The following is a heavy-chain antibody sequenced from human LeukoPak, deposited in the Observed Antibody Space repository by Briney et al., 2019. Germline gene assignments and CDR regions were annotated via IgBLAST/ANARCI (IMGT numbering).Heavy chain of an antibody. J-gene: IGHJ6*03. CDR1: SYTFTSYG. CDR3: ARVYYYGSGRYYHFSAMDV. CDR2: TIPSFGTA. V-gene: IGHV1-69*13. D-gene: IGHD3-10*01. Sequence: GASVKVSCKASSYTFTSYGIGWVRQAPGLGLEWMGGTIPSFGTANYAQKFQGRVTITADESTSTAYMELSSLRSEDTAVYYCARVYYYGSGRYYHFSAMDVWGKGTTVTISS.